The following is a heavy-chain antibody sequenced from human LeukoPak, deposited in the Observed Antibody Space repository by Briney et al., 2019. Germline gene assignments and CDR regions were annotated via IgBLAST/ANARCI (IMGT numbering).Heavy chain of an antibody. V-gene: IGHV1-69*13. CDR1: GGTFSSYA. Sequence: SVKVSCKASGGTFSSYAISWVRQAPGQGLEWMGGIIPIFGTANYAQKFQGRVTITADESTSTAYMELSSLRSEDTAVYYCARDGLLTIFGVGPFDYWGQGTLVTVSS. CDR3: ARDGLLTIFGVGPFDY. D-gene: IGHD3-3*01. J-gene: IGHJ4*02. CDR2: IIPIFGTA.